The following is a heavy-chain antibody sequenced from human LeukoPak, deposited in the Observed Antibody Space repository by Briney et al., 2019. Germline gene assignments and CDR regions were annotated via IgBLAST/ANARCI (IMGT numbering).Heavy chain of an antibody. J-gene: IGHJ4*02. CDR3: ARVGATGATADN. V-gene: IGHV1-18*01. CDR2: ISAYNGNT. Sequence: GASVKVSCKASGYTFTSYGISWVRQAPGQGLEWMGCISAYNGNTNYAQKFQGRVTMTSDTSTSTVYMELKSLRSEDTAVYFCARVGATGATADNWGQGTLVTVSS. CDR1: GYTFTSYG. D-gene: IGHD2-21*02.